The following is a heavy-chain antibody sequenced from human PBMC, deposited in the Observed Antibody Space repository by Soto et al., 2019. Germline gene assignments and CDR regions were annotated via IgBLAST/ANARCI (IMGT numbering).Heavy chain of an antibody. CDR3: ARHSQSEPITYYYYGMDV. J-gene: IGHJ6*02. CDR2: IYYSGST. D-gene: IGHD1-20*01. V-gene: IGHV4-39*01. Sequence: SETLSLTCTVSGGSISSSSYYWGWIRQPPGKGLEWIGSIYYSGSTYYNPSLKSRVTISVDTSKNQFSLKLSSVTAADTAVYYCARHSQSEPITYYYYGMDVWGQGTTVTVS. CDR1: GGSISSSSYY.